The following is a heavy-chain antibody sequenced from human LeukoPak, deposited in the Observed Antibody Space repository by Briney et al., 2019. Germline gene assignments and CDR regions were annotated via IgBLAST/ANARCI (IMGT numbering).Heavy chain of an antibody. J-gene: IGHJ4*02. V-gene: IGHV4-59*01. Sequence: SETLSLTCTVSGGSISSYYWSWIRQPPGKGLEWIGYIYYSGSTNYNPSLKSRVTISVDTSKNQFSLKLSSVTAADTAVYYCARGIAVAGTIHFDYRGQGTLVTVSS. CDR2: IYYSGST. CDR1: GGSISSYY. CDR3: ARGIAVAGTIHFDY. D-gene: IGHD6-19*01.